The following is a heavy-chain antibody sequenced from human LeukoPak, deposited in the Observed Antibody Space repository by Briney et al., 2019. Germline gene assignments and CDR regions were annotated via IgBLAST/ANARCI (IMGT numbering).Heavy chain of an antibody. CDR3: ARDPPHFNYYDSSGYFDY. V-gene: IGHV1-46*01. D-gene: IGHD3-22*01. CDR2: INPSGGST. Sequence: ASVTVSCKASGYTFTNYYMHWVRQAPGQGLEWMGIINPSGGSTNYAQKFQGRVTMTRDTSTSTVYMELSSLRSEDTAVYYCARDPPHFNYYDSSGYFDYWGQGTLVTVSS. CDR1: GYTFTNYY. J-gene: IGHJ4*02.